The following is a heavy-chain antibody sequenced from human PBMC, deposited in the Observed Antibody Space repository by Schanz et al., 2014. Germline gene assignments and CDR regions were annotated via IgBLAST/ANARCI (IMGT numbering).Heavy chain of an antibody. J-gene: IGHJ4*02. CDR2: ISGSGGST. CDR3: AKDLHSNSGNYYSYCCDS. D-gene: IGHD3-10*01. CDR1: GFTFRNYG. Sequence: EVQLLESGGGLVQPGGSLRLSCAASGFTFRNYGMSWVRQAPGQGLEWVSAISGSGGSTYYADSVKARFTISRDNSKNSVSLQMDSLRPEDTAVYFCAKDLHSNSGNYYSYCCDSWGPGARVTVSS. V-gene: IGHV3-23*01.